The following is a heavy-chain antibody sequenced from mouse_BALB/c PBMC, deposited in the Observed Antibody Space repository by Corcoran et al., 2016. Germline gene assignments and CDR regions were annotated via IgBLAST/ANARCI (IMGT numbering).Heavy chain of an antibody. CDR1: GFNIKDTY. CDR3: ALTGPHRYFDV. D-gene: IGHD4-1*01. J-gene: IGHJ1*01. Sequence: EVQLQQSGAELVKPGASVKLSCTASGFNIKDTYMHWVKQRPEQGLEWIGRIDPANGNTKYDPKFQGKATIPADTSSNTAYLQLSSLTSEDTAVYYCALTGPHRYFDVWGSGTTVTVSS. CDR2: IDPANGNT. V-gene: IGHV14-3*02.